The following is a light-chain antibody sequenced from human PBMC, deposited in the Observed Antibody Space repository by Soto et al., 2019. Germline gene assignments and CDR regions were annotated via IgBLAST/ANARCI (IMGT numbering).Light chain of an antibody. V-gene: IGLV2-14*03. J-gene: IGLJ1*01. CDR2: DVA. CDR1: SRAVGAYNC. CDR3: NSYSSSSTYV. Sequence: QFVWTQLVSGSRAPRGSVSICCTENSRAVGAYNCGSAYQHHPAKAPNLMLYDVAKRPSGVSTRFSGSKSGNTASLTISGLQAEDEADYYSNSYSSSSTYVFGTGTKVTVL.